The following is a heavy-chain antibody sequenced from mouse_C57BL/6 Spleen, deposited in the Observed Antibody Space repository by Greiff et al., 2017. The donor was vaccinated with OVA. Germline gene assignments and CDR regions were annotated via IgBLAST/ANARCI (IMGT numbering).Heavy chain of an antibody. J-gene: IGHJ4*01. D-gene: IGHD2-1*01. Sequence: VQLQQSGPVLVKPGASVKMSCKASGYTFTDYYMNWVKQSHGKSLEWLGVINPYNGGTSYNQKFKGKATLTVDKSSSTAYMELNSLTSEDSAVYYCARRVYYGNYNNARDYWGQGTSVTVSS. CDR2: INPYNGGT. CDR1: GYTFTDYY. V-gene: IGHV1-19*01. CDR3: ARRVYYGNYNNARDY.